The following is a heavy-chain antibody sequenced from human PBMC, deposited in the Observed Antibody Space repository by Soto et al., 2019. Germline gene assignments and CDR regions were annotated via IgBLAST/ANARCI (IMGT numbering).Heavy chain of an antibody. CDR3: AIDQGYNWNYGGYYYGMDV. Sequence: PGGSLRLSCAASGFTFSSYGMHWVRQAPGKGLEWVAVIWYDGSNKYYADYVKGRFTISRDNSKTTLYLQMNSLSAEDMAVYYCAIDQGYNWNYGGYYYGMDVWGQGTTVTVSS. J-gene: IGHJ6*02. CDR2: IWYDGSNK. CDR1: GFTFSSYG. D-gene: IGHD1-7*01. V-gene: IGHV3-33*01.